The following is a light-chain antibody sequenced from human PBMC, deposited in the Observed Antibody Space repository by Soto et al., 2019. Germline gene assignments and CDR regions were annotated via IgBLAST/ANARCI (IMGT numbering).Light chain of an antibody. CDR3: QQYGSSPWT. J-gene: IGKJ1*01. V-gene: IGKV3-20*01. CDR2: DAS. CDR1: QSITSTY. Sequence: EIVLTQSPGTLSLSPGERVTLSCRASQSITSTYLAWYQQKPGQAPSLLIYDASSRATGIPDRFSGSGSGTDFTLTISRLEPEDFAVYYCQQYGSSPWTFGQGTKVEIK.